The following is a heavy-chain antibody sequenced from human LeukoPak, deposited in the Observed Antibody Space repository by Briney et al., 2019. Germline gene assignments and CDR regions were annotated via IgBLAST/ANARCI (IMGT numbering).Heavy chain of an antibody. CDR3: ARVAPGGWFGELLSPPRFYYMDV. D-gene: IGHD3-10*01. V-gene: IGHV1-69*13. J-gene: IGHJ6*03. CDR1: GGTFSSYA. Sequence: GASVKVSCKASGGTFSSYAISWVRQAPGQGLEWMGGIIPIFGTANYAQKFQGRVTITADESTSTAYMELSSLRSEDTAVYYCARVAPGGWFGELLSPPRFYYMDVWGKGTTVTISS. CDR2: IIPIFGTA.